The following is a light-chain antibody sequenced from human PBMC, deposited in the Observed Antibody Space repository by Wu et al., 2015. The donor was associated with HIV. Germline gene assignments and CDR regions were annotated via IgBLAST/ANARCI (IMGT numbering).Light chain of an antibody. CDR3: QQYGTSPQT. Sequence: EIVLTQSPGTLSLSPGERATLSCRASQSVSSSYLAWYQQKPDQAPRLLIYGASSRATGIPDRFSGSESGTDFTLTISRLEPEDFAVYYCQQYGTSPQTFGQGTKVEIK. CDR2: GAS. J-gene: IGKJ1*01. V-gene: IGKV3-20*01. CDR1: QSVSSSY.